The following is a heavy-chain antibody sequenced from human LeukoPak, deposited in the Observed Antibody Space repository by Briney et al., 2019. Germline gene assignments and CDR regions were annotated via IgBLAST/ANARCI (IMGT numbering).Heavy chain of an antibody. CDR1: GFIVNNKY. Sequence: PGGSLRLSCAVSGFIVNNKYMTWVRQAPGKGLEWVSVTYEGGNSDYADSVKGRFSVSRDDSKNTVYLQMNSLRAEDTALYYCASYNQRLSSWVFDLWGRGTLVTVSS. D-gene: IGHD6-25*01. CDR2: TYEGGNS. CDR3: ASYNQRLSSWVFDL. J-gene: IGHJ2*01. V-gene: IGHV3-53*01.